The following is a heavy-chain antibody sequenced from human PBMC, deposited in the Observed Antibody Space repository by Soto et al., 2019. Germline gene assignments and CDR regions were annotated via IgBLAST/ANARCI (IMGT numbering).Heavy chain of an antibody. CDR2: INHSGST. J-gene: IGHJ6*02. D-gene: IGHD3-16*02. V-gene: IGHV4-34*01. CDR1: GGSFSGYY. CDR3: ARGPFMITFGGVIVLGGRRKHHMDV. Sequence: KTSETLSLTCAVYGGSFSGYYWSWIRQPPGKGLEWIGEINHSGSTNYNPSLKSRVTISVDTSKNQFSLKLSPVTAADTAVYYCARGPFMITFGGVIVLGGRRKHHMDVWGQGTTVTVSS.